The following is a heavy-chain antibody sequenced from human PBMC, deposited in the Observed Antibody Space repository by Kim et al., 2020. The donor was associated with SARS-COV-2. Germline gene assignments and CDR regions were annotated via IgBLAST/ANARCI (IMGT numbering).Heavy chain of an antibody. J-gene: IGHJ4*02. V-gene: IGHV1-2*02. CDR3: ARGVGPDYFND. CDR2: INPKRGTT. CDR1: GYTLIDRY. D-gene: IGHD2-2*01. Sequence: ASVKVSCKASGYTLIDRYMHWVRQAPGQGLEWMGWINPKRGTTNFALRFQGRISMTRDTNISTINLQLNNVRSDDTAIYYCARGVGPDYFNDWGQGTLVAVSS.